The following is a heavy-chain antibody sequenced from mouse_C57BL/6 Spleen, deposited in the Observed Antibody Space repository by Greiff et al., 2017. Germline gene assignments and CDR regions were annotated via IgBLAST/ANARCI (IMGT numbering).Heavy chain of an antibody. Sequence: EVKVVESGGGLVQSGRSLRLSCATSGFTFSDFYMEWVRQAPGKGLEWIAASRNKANDYTTEYSASVKGRFIVSRDTSQSILYLQMNALRAEDTAIYYGARDASYGFDYWGQGTTLTVSS. CDR2: SRNKANDYTT. D-gene: IGHD1-1*01. J-gene: IGHJ2*01. CDR3: ARDASYGFDY. CDR1: GFTFSDFY. V-gene: IGHV7-1*01.